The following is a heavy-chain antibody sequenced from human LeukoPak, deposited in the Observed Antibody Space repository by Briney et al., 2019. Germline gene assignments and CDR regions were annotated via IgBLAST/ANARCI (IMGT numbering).Heavy chain of an antibody. CDR2: ISSSGSTI. J-gene: IGHJ4*02. V-gene: IGHV3-11*04. CDR1: GFTFSDYY. Sequence: PGGSLRLSCAASGFTFSDYYMSWIRQAPGKGLEWVSYISSSGSTIYYADSVKGRFTISRDNSKNTLYLQMNSLRAEDTAVYYCARDVRYCSSTSCPRSFDYWGQGTLVTVSS. CDR3: ARDVRYCSSTSCPRSFDY. D-gene: IGHD2-2*01.